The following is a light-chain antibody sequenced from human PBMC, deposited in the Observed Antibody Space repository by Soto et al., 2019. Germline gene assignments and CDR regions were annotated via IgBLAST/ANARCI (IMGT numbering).Light chain of an antibody. CDR1: QSVSSSY. Sequence: DIVLTQSPGTLSLSPGERAILSCRASQSVSSSYLAWYQQKPGQAPRLLIYGASSRATGIPDRFSGSGSGTDFTLTISRLEPEDFAVYYCQQYGSSPTFGGGTKVDIK. CDR2: GAS. V-gene: IGKV3-20*01. J-gene: IGKJ4*01. CDR3: QQYGSSPT.